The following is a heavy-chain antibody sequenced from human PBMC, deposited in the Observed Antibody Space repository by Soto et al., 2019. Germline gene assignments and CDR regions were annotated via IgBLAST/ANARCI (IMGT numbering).Heavy chain of an antibody. CDR2: IYHSGST. J-gene: IGHJ4*02. Sequence: SETLSLTCTVSGGSIIGYYWSFIRQPPGKGLEWIGYIYHSGSTNHNPSLNSRVTISVDTSNNQFSLKLTSVTAADTAVYYCARVRLHGGYKIDYWGQGALVTVSS. V-gene: IGHV4-59*01. CDR3: ARVRLHGGYKIDY. CDR1: GGSIIGYY. D-gene: IGHD5-12*01.